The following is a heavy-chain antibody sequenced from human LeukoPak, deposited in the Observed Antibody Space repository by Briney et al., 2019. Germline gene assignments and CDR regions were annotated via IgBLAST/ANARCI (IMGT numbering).Heavy chain of an antibody. J-gene: IGHJ4*02. D-gene: IGHD3-10*01. CDR1: GFTFSSYE. CDR3: ARVRGYGSESFDY. Sequence: GGSLRLSCAASGFTFSSYEMNWVRQAPGKGLEWVSYISISGSIIYYADSVKGRFTISRDNAKNALYLQMNSLRAEDTAVCYCARVRGYGSESFDYWGQGTLVTVSS. CDR2: ISISGSII. V-gene: IGHV3-48*03.